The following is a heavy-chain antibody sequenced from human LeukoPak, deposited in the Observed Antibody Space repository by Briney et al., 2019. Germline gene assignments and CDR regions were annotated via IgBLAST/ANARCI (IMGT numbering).Heavy chain of an antibody. J-gene: IGHJ3*02. V-gene: IGHV3-49*03. CDR1: GFTFGDYA. Sequence: GGSLRLSCRTSGFTFGDYALSWFHQAPGKGLEWVGFIRSKVYGGTTEYAASVKGRVTISRDDSEGIAYLQMNSLKTEDTAMYYCSRVTTSGSYGRFDALHIWSQGTMVTVSS. D-gene: IGHD6-19*01. CDR3: SRVTTSGSYGRFDALHI. CDR2: IRSKVYGGTT.